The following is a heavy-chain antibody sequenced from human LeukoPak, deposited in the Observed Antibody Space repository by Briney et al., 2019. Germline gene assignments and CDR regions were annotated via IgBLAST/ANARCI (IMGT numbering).Heavy chain of an antibody. V-gene: IGHV3-7*01. D-gene: IGHD3-3*01. Sequence: GGSLRLSCAASGFTFSNYWINWVRQAPGKGLEWVANIKQDGIETNYLHSVKGRFTISRDNAKNSLYLQMNSLRAEDTAVYYCARDFGKSYGLDVWGQGTTVTVSS. CDR3: ARDFGKSYGLDV. CDR2: IKQDGIET. CDR1: GFTFSNYW. J-gene: IGHJ6*02.